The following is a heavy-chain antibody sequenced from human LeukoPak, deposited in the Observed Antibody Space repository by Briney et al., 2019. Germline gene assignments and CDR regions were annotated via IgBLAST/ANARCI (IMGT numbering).Heavy chain of an antibody. CDR2: IHRDGSVR. J-gene: IGHJ5*02. Sequence: GGSLRLSCAASGFTFSSYAMSWVRQAPGKGLEWVANIHRDGSVRHYVESVRGRFTISRDNAKNSLFLQMNSLRVEDTAVCYCEREDGGWLRADLWGQGTLVTVSS. CDR3: EREDGGWLRADL. D-gene: IGHD5-24*01. CDR1: GFTFSSYA. V-gene: IGHV3-7*01.